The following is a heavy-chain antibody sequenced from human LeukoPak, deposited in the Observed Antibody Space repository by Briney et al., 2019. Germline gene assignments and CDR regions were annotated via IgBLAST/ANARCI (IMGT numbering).Heavy chain of an antibody. J-gene: IGHJ2*01. CDR1: GGSFSGYY. CDR3: AREGQQLVLRDETSYWYFDL. Sequence: PSETLSLTCAVYGGSFSGYYWSWIRQPPGKGLEWIGEINHSGSTNYNPSLKSRVTISVDTSKNQFSLQLNSVTPEDTAVYYCAREGQQLVLRDETSYWYFDLWGRGTLVTVSS. D-gene: IGHD6-13*01. CDR2: INHSGST. V-gene: IGHV4-34*01.